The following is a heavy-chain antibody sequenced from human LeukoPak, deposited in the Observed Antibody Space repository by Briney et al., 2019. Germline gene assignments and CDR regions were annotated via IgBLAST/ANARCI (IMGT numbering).Heavy chain of an antibody. V-gene: IGHV4-34*01. Sequence: SETLSLTCAVYGGSFSGYYWSWIRQPPGKGLEWIGEINHSGSTNYNPSLKSRATISVDTSKNQFSLKLSSVTAADTAVYYCARTEPSGTTSHWGQGTLVTVSS. CDR3: ARTEPSGTTSH. J-gene: IGHJ4*02. CDR2: INHSGST. CDR1: GGSFSGYY. D-gene: IGHD1-1*01.